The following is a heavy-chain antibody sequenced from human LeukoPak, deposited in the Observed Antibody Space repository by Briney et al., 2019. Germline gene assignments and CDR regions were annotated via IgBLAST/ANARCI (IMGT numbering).Heavy chain of an antibody. J-gene: IGHJ6*03. V-gene: IGHV4-34*01. Sequence: SETLSLTCAVYGGSFSGYYWSWIRQPPGKGLEWIGEINHSGSTNYNPSLKSRVTISVDTSKNQFSLKLGSVTAADTAVYYCARDKHGSGWFGELSGPTYYMDVWGKGTTVTVSS. D-gene: IGHD3-10*01. CDR3: ARDKHGSGWFGELSGPTYYMDV. CDR2: INHSGST. CDR1: GGSFSGYY.